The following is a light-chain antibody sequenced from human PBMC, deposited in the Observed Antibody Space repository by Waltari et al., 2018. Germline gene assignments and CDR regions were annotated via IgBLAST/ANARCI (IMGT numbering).Light chain of an antibody. CDR1: SSDIGSHNI. CDR3: CSYAGSSTLDVV. V-gene: IGLV2-23*02. CDR2: EVS. Sequence: QSALTQPASVSGSPGQSITISCTGTSSDIGSHNIVSWYQQHPAKAPKLMIYEVSKRPSGVLNRFSGSKSGNRASLTISGLQAEDEADYYCCSYAGSSTLDVVFGGGTKLTVL. J-gene: IGLJ2*01.